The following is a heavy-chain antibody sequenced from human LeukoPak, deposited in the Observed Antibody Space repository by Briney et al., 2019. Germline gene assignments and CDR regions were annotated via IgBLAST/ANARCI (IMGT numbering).Heavy chain of an antibody. CDR2: IYHSGST. V-gene: IGHV4-30-2*01. CDR1: GGSISSGGYS. D-gene: IGHD3-10*01. Sequence: SQTLSLTCAVSGGSISSGGYSWSWIRQPPGKGLEWIGYIYHSGSTYYNPSLKSRVTISVDRSKNQFSLKLSSVTAADTAVYYCARGYGSGYYFDYWGQGTLVTVSS. J-gene: IGHJ4*02. CDR3: ARGYGSGYYFDY.